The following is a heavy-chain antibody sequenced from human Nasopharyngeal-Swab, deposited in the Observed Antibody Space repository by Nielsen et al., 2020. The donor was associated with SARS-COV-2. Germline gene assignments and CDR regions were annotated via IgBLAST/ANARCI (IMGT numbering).Heavy chain of an antibody. V-gene: IGHV1-3*01. D-gene: IGHD3-10*01. J-gene: IGHJ4*02. CDR2: INAGNGNT. CDR3: ARVLYTTMVQGVTEIFDY. CDR1: GYTFTSYA. Sequence: ASVKVSCKASGYTFTSYAMHWVRQAPGQRLEWMGWINAGNGNTKYSQKFQGRVTITRDTSASTAYMELSSLRSEDTAVYYCARVLYTTMVQGVTEIFDYWGQGTLVTVSS.